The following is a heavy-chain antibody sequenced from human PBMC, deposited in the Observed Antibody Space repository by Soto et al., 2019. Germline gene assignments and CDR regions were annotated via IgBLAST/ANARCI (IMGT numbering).Heavy chain of an antibody. Sequence: ASVKVSCKASGGTFSSYAISWVRQAPGQGLEWMGGIIPIFGTANYAQKFQGRVTITADESTSTAYMELSSLRSEDTAVYYCASGSAGYYDSSGPWGQGTLVTVSS. V-gene: IGHV1-69*13. J-gene: IGHJ4*02. CDR1: GGTFSSYA. CDR3: ASGSAGYYDSSGP. D-gene: IGHD3-22*01. CDR2: IIPIFGTA.